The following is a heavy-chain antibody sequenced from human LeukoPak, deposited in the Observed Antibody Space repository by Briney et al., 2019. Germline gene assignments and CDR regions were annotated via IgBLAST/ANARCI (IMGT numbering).Heavy chain of an antibody. V-gene: IGHV3-9*03. CDR1: GFTFDDYA. CDR3: AKDLCHYYGSGSYFDY. Sequence: GGSLRLSCAASGFTFDDYAIHWVRQAPGKGLEWDSSISWNSGSIGYADSVKGRFTISRDNAKNSLYLQMNSLRAEDMALYYCAKDLCHYYGSGSYFDYWGQGTLVTVSS. D-gene: IGHD3-10*01. CDR2: ISWNSGSI. J-gene: IGHJ4*02.